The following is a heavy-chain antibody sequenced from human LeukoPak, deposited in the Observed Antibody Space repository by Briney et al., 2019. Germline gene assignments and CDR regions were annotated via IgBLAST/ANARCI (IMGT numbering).Heavy chain of an antibody. D-gene: IGHD3-3*01. CDR2: IYHSGST. V-gene: IGHV4-4*02. CDR3: AKGPITIFGVVIHYFDY. Sequence: GSLRLSCTVSGFPFGSEAMSWVRQPPGKGLEWIGEIYHSGSTNYNPSLKSRVTISVDKSKNQFSLKLSSVTAADTAVYYCAKGPITIFGVVIHYFDYWGQGTLVTVSS. J-gene: IGHJ4*02. CDR1: GFPFGSEAM.